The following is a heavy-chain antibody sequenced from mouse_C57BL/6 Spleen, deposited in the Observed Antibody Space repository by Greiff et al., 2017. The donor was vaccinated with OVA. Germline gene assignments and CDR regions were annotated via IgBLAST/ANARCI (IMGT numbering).Heavy chain of an antibody. CDR2: IYPGSGST. Sequence: VQLQQPGAELVKPGASVKMSCKASGYTFTSYWITWVKQRPGQGLEWIGDIYPGSGSTNYNEKFKSKATLTVDTSSSTAYMQLSSLTSEDSAVYYCARETTVVATGDYWGQGTTLTVSS. CDR1: GYTFTSYW. J-gene: IGHJ2*01. V-gene: IGHV1-55*01. CDR3: ARETTVVATGDY. D-gene: IGHD1-1*01.